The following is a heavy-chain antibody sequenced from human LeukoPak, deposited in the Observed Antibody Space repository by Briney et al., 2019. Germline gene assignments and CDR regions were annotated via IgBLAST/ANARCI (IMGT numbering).Heavy chain of an antibody. D-gene: IGHD6-19*01. CDR2: INPNSGGT. CDR3: ARDFTASLAVAGFFAFDI. CDR1: GYTFTGYY. Sequence: ASVKVSCKASGYTFTGYYMHWVRQAPGQGLEWMGWINPNSGGTNYAQKFQGRVTMTRDTSISTAYMELSRLRSDDTAVYYCARDFTASLAVAGFFAFDIWGQGTMVTVSS. V-gene: IGHV1-2*02. J-gene: IGHJ3*02.